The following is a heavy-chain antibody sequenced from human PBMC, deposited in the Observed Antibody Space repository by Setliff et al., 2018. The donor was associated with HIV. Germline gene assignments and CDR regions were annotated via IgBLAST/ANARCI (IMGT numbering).Heavy chain of an antibody. CDR1: GFTFSDFW. CDR2: ISPEGNKK. CDR3: ARVLLRTNPLYGVASNWFDP. D-gene: IGHD2-8*01. V-gene: IGHV3-7*03. J-gene: IGHJ5*02. Sequence: GGSLRLSCAASGFTFSDFWMYWARQAPGKGLEWVANISPEGNKKYYVGSVKGRFASSRDNAKSSLFLQMSGLRPEDTAVYYCARVLLRTNPLYGVASNWFDPWGQGTLVTVSS.